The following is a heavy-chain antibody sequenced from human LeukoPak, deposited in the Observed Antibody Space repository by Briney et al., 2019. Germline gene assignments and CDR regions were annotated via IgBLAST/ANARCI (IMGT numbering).Heavy chain of an antibody. Sequence: GESLKISCKGSGYNFTIYWIGWVRQMPGKGLEWMGVIYPGDSDTRYSPSFQGQVTISADKSISTAYLQRSSLKASDTAMYYCAIFDFLFGEIDNWFDPWGQGTLVTVSS. CDR3: AIFDFLFGEIDNWFDP. J-gene: IGHJ5*02. CDR1: GYNFTIYW. D-gene: IGHD3-3*01. V-gene: IGHV5-51*01. CDR2: IYPGDSDT.